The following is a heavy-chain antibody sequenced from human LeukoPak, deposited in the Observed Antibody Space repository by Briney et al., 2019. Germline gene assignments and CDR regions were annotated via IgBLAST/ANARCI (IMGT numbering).Heavy chain of an antibody. Sequence: GGSLRLSCAASGYTFRKIGFHWVRQAPGRGLEWVAVISFDGSNKYYGDSVKGRFTISRDNSKNTLYLQMNSLRAEDTAVYYCARALGSSGYGWFDPWGQGTLVTVSS. CDR3: ARALGSSGYGWFDP. D-gene: IGHD3-22*01. V-gene: IGHV3-30*03. CDR1: GYTFRKIG. CDR2: ISFDGSNK. J-gene: IGHJ5*02.